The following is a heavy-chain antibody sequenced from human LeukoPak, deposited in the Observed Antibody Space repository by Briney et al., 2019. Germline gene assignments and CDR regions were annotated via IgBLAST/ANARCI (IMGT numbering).Heavy chain of an antibody. J-gene: IGHJ4*02. CDR3: ARDKGVLNDVLDY. D-gene: IGHD2-8*01. V-gene: IGHV3-48*01. CDR2: ISSSSSAI. CDR1: GFTFSSYS. Sequence: GGSLRLSCAASGFTFSSYSMYWVRQAPGKGLEWVSYISSSSSAIYYADSVKGRFTISRDNAKNSLYLQMNSLRAEDTAVYYCARDKGVLNDVLDYWGQGTLVTVSS.